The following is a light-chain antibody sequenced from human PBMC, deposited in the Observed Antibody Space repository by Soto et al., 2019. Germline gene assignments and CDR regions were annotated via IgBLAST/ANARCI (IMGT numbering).Light chain of an antibody. V-gene: IGLV1-47*01. J-gene: IGLJ1*01. CDR2: RNN. CDR3: AAWDDSLSGLV. CDR1: RSNVGNHY. Sequence: QSVLTQPPSASGTPAQRVTISCSGSRSNVGNHYVYWYQQLPGTAPKLLIYRNNHRPSGVPDRFSGSKSGTSASLAISGLRSEDEVDYYCAAWDDSLSGLVFGTGTKVTVL.